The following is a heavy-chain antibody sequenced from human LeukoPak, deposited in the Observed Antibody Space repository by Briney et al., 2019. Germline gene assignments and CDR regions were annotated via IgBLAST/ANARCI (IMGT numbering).Heavy chain of an antibody. CDR1: GYTFTSYG. CDR3: ARATITMVRGVGSL. J-gene: IGHJ4*02. D-gene: IGHD3-10*01. Sequence: ASVKVSCKASGYTFTSYGISWVRQAPGQGLEWMGWISAYNGNTNYAQKFQGRVTMTRDMSTSTVYMELSSLRSEDTAVYYCARATITMVRGVGSLWGQGTLVTVSS. V-gene: IGHV1-18*01. CDR2: ISAYNGNT.